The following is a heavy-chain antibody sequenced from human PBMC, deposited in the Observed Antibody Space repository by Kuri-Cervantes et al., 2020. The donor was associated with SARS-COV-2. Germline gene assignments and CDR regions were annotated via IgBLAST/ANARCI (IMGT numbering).Heavy chain of an antibody. D-gene: IGHD3-3*01. V-gene: IGHV3-21*04. Sequence: LSLTCAASGFTFSSYSMNWVRQAPGKGLEWVSSISSSSSYIYYADSVKGRFTISRDNAKNSLYLQMNSLRAEDMALYYCAKADDFWSGVFDYWGQGTLVTVSS. J-gene: IGHJ4*02. CDR2: ISSSSSYI. CDR3: AKADDFWSGVFDY. CDR1: GFTFSSYS.